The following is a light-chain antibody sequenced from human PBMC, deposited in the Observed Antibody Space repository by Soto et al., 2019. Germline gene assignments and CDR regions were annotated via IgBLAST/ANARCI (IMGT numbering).Light chain of an antibody. J-gene: IGKJ5*01. CDR3: EQSYITPPIT. Sequence: DVQMTQSPSSLSALVGDRVTITCRASQSVSRYLNWYQHKPGKAPKLLINAASNLRSGVPSRFSGSEPGTDFTLTIDGLQPEDFAVYYCEQSYITPPITFCQGTRLELK. CDR2: AAS. V-gene: IGKV1-39*01. CDR1: QSVSRY.